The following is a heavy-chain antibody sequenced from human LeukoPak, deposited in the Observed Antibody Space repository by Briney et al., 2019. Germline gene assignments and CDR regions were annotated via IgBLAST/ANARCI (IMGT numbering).Heavy chain of an antibody. CDR2: INHSGST. CDR1: GGSFSGYY. J-gene: IGHJ4*02. Sequence: SETLSLTCAVYGGSFSGYYWSWIRQPPGKGLEWIGEINHSGSTNYNPSLKSRAPISVDTSKNQCSLKLSSVTAADTAVYYCARALYYYDSSGYCLDYWGQGTLVTVSS. D-gene: IGHD3-22*01. V-gene: IGHV4-34*01. CDR3: ARALYYYDSSGYCLDY.